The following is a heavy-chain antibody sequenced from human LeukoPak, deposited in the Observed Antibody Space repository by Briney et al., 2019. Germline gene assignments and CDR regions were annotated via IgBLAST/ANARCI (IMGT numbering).Heavy chain of an antibody. Sequence: ASVKVSCKASGGTFSSYAISWVRQAPGQGLEWMGGIIPIFGTANYAQKFQGRVTITADESTSTAYMELSSLRSEDAAVYYCARDLRNYDSSGEFDPWGQGTLVTVSS. CDR3: ARDLRNYDSSGEFDP. CDR2: IIPIFGTA. CDR1: GGTFSSYA. D-gene: IGHD3-22*01. V-gene: IGHV1-69*13. J-gene: IGHJ5*02.